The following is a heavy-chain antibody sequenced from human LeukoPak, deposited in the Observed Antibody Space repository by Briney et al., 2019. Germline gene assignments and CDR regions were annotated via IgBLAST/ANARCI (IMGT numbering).Heavy chain of an antibody. J-gene: IGHJ4*02. CDR2: MNPSNGDT. CDR3: ARTPRYGDLDY. CDR1: GYTFTSYD. V-gene: IGHV1-8*01. Sequence: ASMKVSCKASGYTFTSYDINWVRQATGQGLEWMGWMNPSNGDTGYAQKFQDRVTMTRDTSIGTAYMELNSLTSVDTAVYFCARTPRYGDLDYWGQGAQVTVSS. D-gene: IGHD4-17*01.